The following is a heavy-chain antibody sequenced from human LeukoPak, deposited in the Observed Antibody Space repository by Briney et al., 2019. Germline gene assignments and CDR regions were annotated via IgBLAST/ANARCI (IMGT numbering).Heavy chain of an antibody. V-gene: IGHV4-31*03. CDR3: ARMGYSSSWSPYYFDY. Sequence: SETLSLTCTVSGGSISSGGYYWSWIRQHPGKGLEWIGYIYYSGSTYYNPSLKSRVTISVDTSKNQFSLKLSSVTAADTAVYYCARMGYSSSWSPYYFDYWGQGTLVTVSS. J-gene: IGHJ4*02. D-gene: IGHD6-13*01. CDR1: GGSISSGGYY. CDR2: IYYSGST.